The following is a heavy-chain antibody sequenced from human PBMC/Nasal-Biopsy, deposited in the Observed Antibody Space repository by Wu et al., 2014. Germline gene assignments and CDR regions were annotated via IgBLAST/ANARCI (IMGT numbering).Heavy chain of an antibody. CDR2: ISSDGFTK. CDR1: GFNFDTYA. CDR3: ARLTRDDAFDI. J-gene: IGHJ3*02. Sequence: LRLSCAVSGFNFDTYAMIWVRQAPGKGLEWVAVISSDGFTKYYGDSVKGRFTISRDNSKNTLYLQMNSLRADDTAVYYCARLTRDDAFDIWGQGTMVTVSS. V-gene: IGHV3-30*03. D-gene: IGHD4-11*01.